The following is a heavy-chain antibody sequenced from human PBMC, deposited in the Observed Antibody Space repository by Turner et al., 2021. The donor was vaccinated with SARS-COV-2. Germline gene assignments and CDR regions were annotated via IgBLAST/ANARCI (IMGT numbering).Heavy chain of an antibody. CDR3: ARSWRMSNSDFDY. V-gene: IGHV1-69*06. CDR1: GGTLSSSA. D-gene: IGHD6-13*01. J-gene: IGHJ4*02. CDR2: IFPIIGTG. Sequence: QAQLVQSGAEVKMPGSSLKVSCKASGGTLSSSAISWVRQAPGPGLEWLGGIFPIIGTGNFPQKFQGRVTMTADKSTSTTYMELSSMRTEDTAVYYWARSWRMSNSDFDYWGQGTLVTVSS.